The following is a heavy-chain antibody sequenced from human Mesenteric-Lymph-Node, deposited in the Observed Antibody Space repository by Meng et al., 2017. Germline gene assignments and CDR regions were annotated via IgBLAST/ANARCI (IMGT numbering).Heavy chain of an antibody. CDR2: ISGSGGST. V-gene: IGHV3-23*01. J-gene: IGHJ4*02. Sequence: GESLKISCAASGFTFSSYGMHWVRQAPGKGLEWVSAISGSGGSTYYADSVKGRFTISRDNSKNTLYLQMNSLRAEDTAVYYCAKDIRYSYGFLVEDLGYWGQGTLVTVSS. CDR3: AKDIRYSYGFLVEDLGY. CDR1: GFTFSSYG. D-gene: IGHD5-18*01.